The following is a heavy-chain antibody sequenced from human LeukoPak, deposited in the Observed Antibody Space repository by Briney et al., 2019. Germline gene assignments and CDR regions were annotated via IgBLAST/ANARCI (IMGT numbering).Heavy chain of an antibody. V-gene: IGHV1-24*01. CDR2: FDPEDGET. D-gene: IGHD3-22*01. Sequence: GASVKVSCKVSGYTLTELSMHWVRQAPGKGLEWMGGFDPEDGETIYAQKFQGRVTMTEDTSTDTAYMELSSLRSEDTAVYYCATAQYYYDSSGYYLFDPWGQGTLVTVSS. CDR1: GYTLTELS. CDR3: ATAQYYYDSSGYYLFDP. J-gene: IGHJ5*02.